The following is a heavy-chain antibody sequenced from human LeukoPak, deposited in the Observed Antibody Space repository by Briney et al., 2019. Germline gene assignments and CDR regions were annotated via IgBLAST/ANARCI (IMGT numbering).Heavy chain of an antibody. J-gene: IGHJ4*02. CDR1: GFTFNSYE. CDR2: ISSSGSTI. D-gene: IGHD3-10*01. Sequence: GGSLRLSCAASGFTFNSYEMNWVRQAPGKGLYWVSYISSSGSTIYYADSVKGRFTVSRDNAKNSLYLQMNSLRVEDTAVYYCAKVAKYYYGSETYYFFEHWGQGTPVTASS. CDR3: AKVAKYYYGSETYYFFEH. V-gene: IGHV3-48*03.